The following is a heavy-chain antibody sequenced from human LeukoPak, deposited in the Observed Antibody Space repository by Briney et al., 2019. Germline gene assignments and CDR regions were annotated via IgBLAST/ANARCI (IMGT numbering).Heavy chain of an antibody. V-gene: IGHV4-34*01. CDR1: GGSFSGYY. CDR3: ARGGPLYMMVRKVGPALDY. Sequence: SETLSLTCADYGGSFSGYYWSWIRQPPGKGLEWIGEINHSGSTNYNPSLKSRVTISVDTSKNQFSLKLSSVTAADTAVYYCARGGPLYMMVRKVGPALDYWGQGTLVTVSS. J-gene: IGHJ4*02. D-gene: IGHD3-10*01. CDR2: INHSGST.